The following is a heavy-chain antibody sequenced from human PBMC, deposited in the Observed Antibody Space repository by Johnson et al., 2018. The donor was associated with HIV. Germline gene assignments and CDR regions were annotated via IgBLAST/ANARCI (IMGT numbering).Heavy chain of an antibody. Sequence: VQLVESGGGLVKPGGSLRLSCAASGFTFSNAWMSWVRQAPGKGLEWVGRIKSKTDGGTTDYAAPVKGRFTISRDDSKNTLYLQMNRLKTEDTAVYYCTTDPCGSDAFDILGPGTMVTVSS. CDR2: IKSKTDGGTT. V-gene: IGHV3-15*01. D-gene: IGHD5-12*01. CDR3: TTDPCGSDAFDI. CDR1: GFTFSNAW. J-gene: IGHJ3*02.